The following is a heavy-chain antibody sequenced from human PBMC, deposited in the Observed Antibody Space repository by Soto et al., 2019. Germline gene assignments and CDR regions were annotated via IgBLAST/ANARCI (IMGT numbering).Heavy chain of an antibody. D-gene: IGHD4-17*01. CDR3: AKGPDYGDYAGYYYYMDV. V-gene: IGHV3-9*01. CDR2: ISWNSGSI. J-gene: IGHJ6*03. CDR1: GFTFDDYA. Sequence: PGGSLRLSCAASGFTFDDYAMHWVRQAPGKGLEWVSGISWNSGSIGYADSVKGRFTISRDNAKNSLYLQMNSLRAEDTALYYCAKGPDYGDYAGYYYYMDVWGKGTTVTVSS.